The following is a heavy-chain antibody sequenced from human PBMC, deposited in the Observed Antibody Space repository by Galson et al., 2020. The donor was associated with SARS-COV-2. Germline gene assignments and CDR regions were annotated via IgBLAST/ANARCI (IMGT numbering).Heavy chain of an antibody. J-gene: IGHJ4*02. CDR3: SREGWQGGY. CDR1: GFTFNDFW. CDR2: IKGDGSET. D-gene: IGHD6-19*01. Sequence: WGSLRLSCEVSGFTFNDFWMSWFRQAPGKGLEWVANIKGDGSETNYADFVKGRFSISRDNAANSLYLQMNSLRVEDSAVYYSSREGWQGGYWGQGTRVTVSS. V-gene: IGHV3-7*01.